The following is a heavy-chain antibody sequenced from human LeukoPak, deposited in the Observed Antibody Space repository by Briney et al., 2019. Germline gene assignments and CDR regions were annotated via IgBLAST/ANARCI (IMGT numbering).Heavy chain of an antibody. J-gene: IGHJ4*02. D-gene: IGHD6-19*01. V-gene: IGHV4-30-4*08. CDR2: IYYSGST. Sequence: PSETLSLTCTVSGGSISSGDYYWSWSRQPPRKGLEWSGYIYYSGSTYYNPSLKSRVTISVDTSKNQFSLKLSSVTAADTAVYYCARETSLAGFASGLGFNYWGQGILVTVSS. CDR1: GGSISSGDYY. CDR3: ARETSLAGFASGLGFNY.